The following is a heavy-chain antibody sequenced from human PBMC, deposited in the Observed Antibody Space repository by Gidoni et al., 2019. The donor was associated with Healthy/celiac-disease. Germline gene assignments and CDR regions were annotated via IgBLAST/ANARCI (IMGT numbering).Heavy chain of an antibody. V-gene: IGHV4-34*01. CDR3: ASARFLCWFDP. CDR1: GGSFSGYY. D-gene: IGHD3-3*01. J-gene: IGHJ5*02. CDR2: INHSGST. Sequence: QVQLQQWGAGLLKPSETLSLTCAVYGGSFSGYYWSWIRQPPGKGLEWIGAINHSGSTNYNPSLKRRVTISVDTSKNQFSLKLSSVTAADTAVYYCASARFLCWFDPWGQGTLVTVSS.